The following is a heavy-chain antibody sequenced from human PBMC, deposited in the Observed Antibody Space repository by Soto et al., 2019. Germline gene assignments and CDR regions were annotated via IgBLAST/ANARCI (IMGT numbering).Heavy chain of an antibody. V-gene: IGHV4-39*01. J-gene: IGHJ6*03. CDR2: IDYSGST. Sequence: QLQLQESGPGLVKPSETLSLTCTVSGGSISSSSYYWGWIRQPPGKGLEWIGSIDYSGSTYYNPSLKSRAPISVDTSNNQFPLKLISLTAADTAVYYCARALGYCSGGSCYSNYMDVWGKGTTVTVSS. CDR1: GGSISSSSYY. CDR3: ARALGYCSGGSCYSNYMDV. D-gene: IGHD2-15*01.